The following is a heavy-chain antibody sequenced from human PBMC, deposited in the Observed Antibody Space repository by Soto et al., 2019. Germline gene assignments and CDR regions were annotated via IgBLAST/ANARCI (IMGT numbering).Heavy chain of an antibody. D-gene: IGHD5-18*01. CDR2: IYSGGST. Sequence: SETLSLTCAGSGGAISGRSNYLGWIRQPPGKGLEYIGSIYSGGSTYYNPSLKSRVTLSVDATQNQFSLRLTSVTAADTAVYYCARRHSDPWLFAYWGLGTLVTVSS. V-gene: IGHV4-39*01. CDR3: ARRHSDPWLFAY. J-gene: IGHJ4*02. CDR1: GGAISGRSNY.